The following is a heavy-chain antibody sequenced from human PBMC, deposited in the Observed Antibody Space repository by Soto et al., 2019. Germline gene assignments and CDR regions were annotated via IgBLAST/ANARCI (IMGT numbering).Heavy chain of an antibody. CDR3: ARGIVVVPAAINWFDP. Sequence: QVQLVQSGAEVKKPGSSVKVSCKASGGTFSSYAISWVRQAPGQGLEWMGGIIPIFGTANYGQKFQGRVTITADESTSTAYMELRSLRSEGTDVYYCARGIVVVPAAINWFDPWGQGTLVTVSS. V-gene: IGHV1-69*01. D-gene: IGHD2-2*01. J-gene: IGHJ5*02. CDR2: IIPIFGTA. CDR1: GGTFSSYA.